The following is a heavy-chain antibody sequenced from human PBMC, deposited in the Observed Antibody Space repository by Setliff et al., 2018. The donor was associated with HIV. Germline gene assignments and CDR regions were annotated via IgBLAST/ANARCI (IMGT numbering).Heavy chain of an antibody. V-gene: IGHV4-39*01. CDR2: IYYSGST. J-gene: IGHJ6*03. CDR1: GGSIWNYY. D-gene: IGHD3-16*01. CDR3: ARGRMGTRAGPLYYYYYMDV. Sequence: SETLSLTCTVSGGSIWNYYWSWIRQPPGKGLEWIGTIYYSGSTYYNPSLKSRVTISTDTSKNQFSLKLSSVTAADTAVYYCARGRMGTRAGPLYYYYYMDVWGKGTTVTVSS.